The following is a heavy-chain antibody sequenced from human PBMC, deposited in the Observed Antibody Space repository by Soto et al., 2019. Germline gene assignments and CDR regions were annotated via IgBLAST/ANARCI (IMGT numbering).Heavy chain of an antibody. CDR3: ARGGEQWLVQDWFDP. J-gene: IGHJ5*02. V-gene: IGHV1-69*12. CDR1: GGTFSSYA. Sequence: QVQLVQSGAEVKKPGSSVKVSCKASGGTFSSYAISWVRQAPGQGLEWMGGIIPIFGTENYAQKFQGRVTITADEATSTAYMELRSLRSEDTAVYYCARGGEQWLVQDWFDPWGQGTLVTVSS. CDR2: IIPIFGTE. D-gene: IGHD6-19*01.